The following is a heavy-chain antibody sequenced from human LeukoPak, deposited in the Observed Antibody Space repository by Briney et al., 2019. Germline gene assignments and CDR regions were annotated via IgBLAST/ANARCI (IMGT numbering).Heavy chain of an antibody. CDR3: ARRTYYDILTGYKYWYFDL. Sequence: SETLSLTCTVSGGSINTYYWTWIRQPPGKRLQWIGYINYSGSSDYNPSLKSRVTMSVDTSKNQFSLKLNSVTAADTAVYYCARRTYYDILTGYKYWYFDLWGRGTLVTVSS. CDR2: INYSGSS. CDR1: GGSINTYY. V-gene: IGHV4-59*01. D-gene: IGHD3-9*01. J-gene: IGHJ2*01.